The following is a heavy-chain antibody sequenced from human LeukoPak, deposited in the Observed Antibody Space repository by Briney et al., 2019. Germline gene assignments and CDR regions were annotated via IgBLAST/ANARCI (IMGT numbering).Heavy chain of an antibody. J-gene: IGHJ4*02. V-gene: IGHV3-7*03. CDR1: GFPFYSYW. Sequence: PGGSLRFSCTASGFPFYSYWMTWVRQTPGKGLEWVANIRHDGSTKYYVDSVKGRFTISRDNAMNSLYLQMDSLRVEDTAIYYCARSVPYGTTWYGRSDCWGQGTQVTVSS. D-gene: IGHD6-13*01. CDR3: ARSVPYGTTWYGRSDC. CDR2: IRHDGSTK.